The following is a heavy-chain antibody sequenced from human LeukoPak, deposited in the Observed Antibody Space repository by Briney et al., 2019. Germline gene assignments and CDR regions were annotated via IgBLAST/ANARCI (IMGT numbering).Heavy chain of an antibody. V-gene: IGHV4-59*01. CDR2: IYDGGRT. CDR1: GGSISSYY. CDR3: ARGSEMATDY. Sequence: SETLSLTCTVSGGSISSYYWSWLRQPPGKGLEWVGYIYDGGRTNYNPSLSSRVTISVDTSKNQFSLKLSSVTAADTAVYFCARGSEMATDYWGQGTLVTVSS. J-gene: IGHJ4*02. D-gene: IGHD5-24*01.